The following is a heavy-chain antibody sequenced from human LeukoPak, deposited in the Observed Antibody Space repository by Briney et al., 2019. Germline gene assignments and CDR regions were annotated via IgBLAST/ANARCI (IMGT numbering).Heavy chain of an antibody. D-gene: IGHD5-18*01. CDR1: GGSISSYY. CDR2: IYYSWST. J-gene: IGHJ6*03. V-gene: IGHV4-59*01. CDR3: ARTTEGGYTYGYFYYYYMDV. Sequence: SETLSLTCTVSGGSISSYYWSWIRQPPGQGLEWLGYIYYSWSTNYNPSLKSRVTISVDTSKNQFSLKLSSVTTADTAVYYCARTTEGGYTYGYFYYYYMDVWGKGTTVTISS.